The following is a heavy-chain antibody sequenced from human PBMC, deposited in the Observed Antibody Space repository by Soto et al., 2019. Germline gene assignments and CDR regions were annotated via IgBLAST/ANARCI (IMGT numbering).Heavy chain of an antibody. CDR3: ARGDRGGFDL. Sequence: EVQLVESGGGLVQPGESLRLSCAASGFTFDYYWMHWVRQAPGKGLVWVSRVHSDGTTTTYADSVKGRFTISRDNARNTVSRQMSSLRAEVTAIYYCARGDRGGFDLWGHGTVVTVSS. CDR1: GFTFDYYW. V-gene: IGHV3-74*01. D-gene: IGHD3-10*01. CDR2: VHSDGTTT. J-gene: IGHJ3*01.